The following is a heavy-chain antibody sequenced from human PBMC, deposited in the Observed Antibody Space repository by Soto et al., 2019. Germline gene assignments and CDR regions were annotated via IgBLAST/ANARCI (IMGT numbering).Heavy chain of an antibody. CDR2: IYYSGST. Sequence: PSETLSVTWTVSGGSISSSSYYWGWIRQPPGKGLEWIGSIYYSGSTYYNPSLKSRVTISVDTSKNQFSLKLSSVTAADTAVYYCAPFDWLTHYWGQGTLVTVS. J-gene: IGHJ4*02. CDR3: APFDWLTHY. D-gene: IGHD3-9*01. CDR1: GGSISSSSYY. V-gene: IGHV4-39*01.